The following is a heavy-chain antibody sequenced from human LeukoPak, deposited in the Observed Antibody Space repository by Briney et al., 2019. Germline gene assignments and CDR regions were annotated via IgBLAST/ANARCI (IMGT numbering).Heavy chain of an antibody. V-gene: IGHV3-23*01. CDR2: ISGSGGST. D-gene: IGHD6-13*01. J-gene: IGHJ4*02. CDR3: AKVGSSSWSKYFDY. Sequence: GGTLRLSCAASGFTFSSYGMSWVRQAPGEGLEWVSAISGSGGSTYYADSVKGRFTISRDNSKNTLYLQMNSLRAEDTAVYYCAKVGSSSWSKYFDYWGQGTLVTVSS. CDR1: GFTFSSYG.